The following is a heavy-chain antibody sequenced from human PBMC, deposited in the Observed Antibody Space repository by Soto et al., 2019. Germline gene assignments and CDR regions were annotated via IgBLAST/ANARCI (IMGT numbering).Heavy chain of an antibody. J-gene: IGHJ4*02. V-gene: IGHV4-39*01. CDR3: ARNCSSISSFDSWKGCFDY. CDR1: SAPVSSSTYT. Sequence: SETLSLTCTVSSAPVSSSTYTWGWIRQPPGKGLEWIGSIYYSGSTHYNPSLKSRLAISVDTSKDQFSLKVTSVTAADTAVYYCARNCSSISSFDSWKGCFDYWGQGTLVTVSS. CDR2: IYYSGST. D-gene: IGHD2-2*01.